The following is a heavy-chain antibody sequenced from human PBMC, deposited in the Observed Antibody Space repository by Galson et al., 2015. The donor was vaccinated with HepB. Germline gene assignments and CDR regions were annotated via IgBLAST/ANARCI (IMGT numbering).Heavy chain of an antibody. Sequence: QVQLQESGPGLVKPSETLSLTCTVSGGSISSYYWSWIRQPPGTGLEWIGYIYYSGSTNSNPSLKSRVTISVDTSKNQFSLKLSSVTAADTAVYYCARHSHGDYGSGFDYWGQGTLVIVSS. CDR1: GGSISSYY. J-gene: IGHJ4*02. CDR2: IYYSGST. CDR3: ARHSHGDYGSGFDY. V-gene: IGHV4-59*08. D-gene: IGHD4-17*01.